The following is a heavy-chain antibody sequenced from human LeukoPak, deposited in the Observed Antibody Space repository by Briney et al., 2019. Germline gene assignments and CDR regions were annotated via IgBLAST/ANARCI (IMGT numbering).Heavy chain of an antibody. CDR2: ISGSGGST. V-gene: IGHV3-23*01. Sequence: GGSLRLSCAASGFTFSSSAMSWVRQAPGKGLEWVSAISGSGGSTYYADSVKGRFTISRDNSKNTLYLQMNSLRAEDTAVYYCAKATTVTTGSGAYYYYYYYGMDVWGQGTTVTVSS. D-gene: IGHD4-11*01. CDR1: GFTFSSSA. CDR3: AKATTVTTGSGAYYYYYYYGMDV. J-gene: IGHJ6*02.